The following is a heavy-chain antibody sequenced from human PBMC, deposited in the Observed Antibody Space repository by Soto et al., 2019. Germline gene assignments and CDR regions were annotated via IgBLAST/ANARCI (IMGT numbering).Heavy chain of an antibody. Sequence: SETLSLTCAVSGGSISSGGYSWSWIRQPPGKGLEWIGYIYHSGSTYYNSSLKSRVTISVDRSKNQFSLKLSSVTAADTAVYYCASFYDSPSGTAFDIWGQGTMVTVSS. J-gene: IGHJ3*02. D-gene: IGHD3-22*01. CDR3: ASFYDSPSGTAFDI. CDR1: GGSISSGGYS. CDR2: IYHSGST. V-gene: IGHV4-30-2*01.